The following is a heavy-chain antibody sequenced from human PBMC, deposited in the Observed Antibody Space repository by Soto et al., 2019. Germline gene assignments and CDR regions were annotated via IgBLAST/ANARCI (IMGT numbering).Heavy chain of an antibody. CDR3: AREKVGTTFFDN. Sequence: SETLSLTCNVSGFAISRGYYWSWVRQPPGKVLEWIGSIYPSVSSYHNPSLESRLTLSIDTSKNQFTLKLASVTAADTALYYCAREKVGTTFFDNWGQGTQVT. D-gene: IGHD1-1*01. J-gene: IGHJ4*02. CDR2: IYPSVSS. CDR1: GFAISRGYY. V-gene: IGHV4-38-2*02.